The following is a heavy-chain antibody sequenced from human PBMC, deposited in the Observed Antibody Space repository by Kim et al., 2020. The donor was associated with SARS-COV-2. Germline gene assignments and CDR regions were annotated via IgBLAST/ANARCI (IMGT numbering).Heavy chain of an antibody. J-gene: IGHJ5*02. D-gene: IGHD6-13*01. CDR1: GFTFSSYA. CDR2: ISYDGSNK. V-gene: IGHV3-30*18. Sequence: GGSLRLSCAASGFTFSSYAMHWVRQAPGKGLEWVAVISYDGSNKYYADSVKGRFTISRDNSKNTLYLQMNSLRAEDTAVYYCAKDYWSSWGGCIDAWCQG. CDR3: AKDYWSSWGGCIDA.